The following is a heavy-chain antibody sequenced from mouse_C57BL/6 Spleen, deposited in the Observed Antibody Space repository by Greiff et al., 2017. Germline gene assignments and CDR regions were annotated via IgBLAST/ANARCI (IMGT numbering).Heavy chain of an antibody. D-gene: IGHD2-4*01. V-gene: IGHV5-17*01. J-gene: IGHJ3*01. CDR3: ARNYDYDGWFAY. CDR2: ISSGSSTI. CDR1: GFTFSDYG. Sequence: EVQVVESGGGLVKPGGSLKLSCAASGFTFSDYGMNWVRQAPEKGLEWVAYISSGSSTIYYADTVKGRFTISRDNAKNTLFLQMPSLRSEDTAMYYCARNYDYDGWFAYWGQGTLVTVSA.